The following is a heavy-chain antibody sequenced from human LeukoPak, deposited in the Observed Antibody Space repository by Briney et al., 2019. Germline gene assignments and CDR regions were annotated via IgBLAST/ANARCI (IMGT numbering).Heavy chain of an antibody. J-gene: IGHJ4*02. CDR3: ARFYDFWSGYYTHYLDY. Sequence: ASVKVSCKASGYTFSSYGITWVRQAPGQGLEWMGWISAYSGNTNYAQKVQGRVTMTTDTSTSTAYMELRSLRSDDTAVYYCARFYDFWSGYYTHYLDYWGQGTLVTVSS. D-gene: IGHD3-3*01. CDR1: GYTFSSYG. CDR2: ISAYSGNT. V-gene: IGHV1-18*01.